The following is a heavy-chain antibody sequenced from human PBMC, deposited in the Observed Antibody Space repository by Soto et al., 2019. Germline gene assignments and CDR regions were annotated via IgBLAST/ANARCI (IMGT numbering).Heavy chain of an antibody. D-gene: IGHD5-12*01. V-gene: IGHV4-34*01. CDR3: ASKRWLQLWAYDY. J-gene: IGHJ4*02. Sequence: LETLSLTCAVYGGSFGGYYVSWIRQPPGKGLEWIGEINHSGSTNYNPSLKSRVTISVDTSKNQFSLKLSSVTAADTAVYYCASKRWLQLWAYDYWGQGTLVTVSS. CDR2: INHSGST. CDR1: GGSFGGYY.